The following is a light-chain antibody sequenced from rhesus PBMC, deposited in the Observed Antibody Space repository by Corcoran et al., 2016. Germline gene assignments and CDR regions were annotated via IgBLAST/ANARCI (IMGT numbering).Light chain of an antibody. Sequence: DIQMTQSPSSLSASVGDTVTLTCRASQGIRDWLAWYQQKTGKASNLLNDRASNLESGVPSRFRGRGYGTDFTLTISGLQPEDIATYYCQQHDDTPFSFGQGTKVEI. V-gene: IGKV1-69*01. J-gene: IGKJ2*01. CDR1: QGIRDW. CDR2: RAS. CDR3: QQHDDTPFS.